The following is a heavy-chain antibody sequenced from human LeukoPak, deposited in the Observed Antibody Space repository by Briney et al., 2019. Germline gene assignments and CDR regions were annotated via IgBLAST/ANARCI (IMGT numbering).Heavy chain of an antibody. V-gene: IGHV3-74*03. J-gene: IGHJ4*02. CDR1: GFTFSRYW. CDR3: ARDPSGDNYFDN. D-gene: IGHD4-17*01. Sequence: GGSLRLSCAASGFTFSRYWMHWVRQAPGKGLVWVSRINTDGRSTKYADSVKGRFTISRDNVKNTLYLQMNSLRADDTVVYYCARDPSGDNYFDNWGQGTLVTVSS. CDR2: INTDGRST.